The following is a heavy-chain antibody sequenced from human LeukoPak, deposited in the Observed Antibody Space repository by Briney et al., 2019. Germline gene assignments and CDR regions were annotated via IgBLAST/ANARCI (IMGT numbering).Heavy chain of an antibody. CDR3: ARRTGVITPFFDY. D-gene: IGHD3-22*01. J-gene: IGHJ4*02. V-gene: IGHV3-21*01. Sequence: GGSLRLSCAASGFTVSSNYMSWVRQAPGKGLEWVSSISSSSSYIYYADSVKGRFTISRDNAKNSLYLQMNSLRAEDTAVYYCARRTGVITPFFDYWGQGTLVTVSS. CDR2: ISSSSSYI. CDR1: GFTVSSNY.